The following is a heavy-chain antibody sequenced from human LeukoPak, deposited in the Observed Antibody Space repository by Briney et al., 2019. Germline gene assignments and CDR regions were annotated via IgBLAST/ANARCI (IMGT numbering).Heavy chain of an antibody. D-gene: IGHD6-6*01. CDR2: INHSGST. J-gene: IGHJ4*02. V-gene: IGHV4-34*01. CDR3: ARGSIAARRGRGFDY. Sequence: SSETLSLTCAVYGGSFSGYYWSWIRQPPGKGLEWIGEINHSGSTNYNPSLKSRVTISVDTSKNQFSLKLSSVTAADMAVYYCARGSIAARRGRGFDYWGQGTLVTVSS. CDR1: GGSFSGYY.